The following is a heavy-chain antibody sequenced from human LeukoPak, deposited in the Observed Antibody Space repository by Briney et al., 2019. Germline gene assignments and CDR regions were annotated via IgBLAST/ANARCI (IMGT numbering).Heavy chain of an antibody. V-gene: IGHV4-39*01. J-gene: IGHJ4*02. CDR1: GGPISSSSYY. CDR3: ARHGGDAYHLFDY. Sequence: PSETLSLTCTVSGGPISSSSYYWGWFRQPPGKELGWIGTISYSGTTYYNPSLKSRVTMSADTSKNQFSLKLSSVTAADTAVYYSARHGGDAYHLFDYWGQGTLVTVSS. CDR2: ISYSGTT. D-gene: IGHD5-24*01.